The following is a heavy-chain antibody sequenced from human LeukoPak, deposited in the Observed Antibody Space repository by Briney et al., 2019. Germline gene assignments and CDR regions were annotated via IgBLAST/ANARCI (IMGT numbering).Heavy chain of an antibody. V-gene: IGHV4-59*01. CDR3: ARGDSTVTPKYFQY. Sequence: SETLSLTCTVSGGSINNYYWSWIRQPPGKGLEWIGYIYYSGSTNYNPSLKSRVTISVDTSKNQFSLKLTSVTAADTAVYYCARGDSTVTPKYFQYWGQGTLVTVSS. J-gene: IGHJ1*01. D-gene: IGHD4-23*01. CDR1: GGSINNYY. CDR2: IYYSGST.